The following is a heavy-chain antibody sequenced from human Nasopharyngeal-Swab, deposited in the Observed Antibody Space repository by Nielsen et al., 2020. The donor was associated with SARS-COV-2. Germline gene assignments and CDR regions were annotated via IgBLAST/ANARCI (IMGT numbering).Heavy chain of an antibody. J-gene: IGHJ3*02. CDR2: ISSSSSTI. Sequence: GGSLTLSCAASGFTFSSYSMNWVRQAPGKGLEWVSYISSSSSTIYYADSVKGRFTISRDNAKNSLYLQMNSLRDDDTAVYYCARDDSGWNRGAFDIWGQGTMVTVSS. CDR1: GFTFSSYS. V-gene: IGHV3-48*02. D-gene: IGHD6-19*01. CDR3: ARDDSGWNRGAFDI.